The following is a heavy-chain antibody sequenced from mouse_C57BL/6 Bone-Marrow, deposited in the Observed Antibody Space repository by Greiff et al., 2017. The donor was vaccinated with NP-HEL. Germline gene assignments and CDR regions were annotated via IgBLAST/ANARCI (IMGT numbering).Heavy chain of an antibody. D-gene: IGHD3-2*02. CDR2: SRNKANDYTT. CDR1: GFTFSDFY. Sequence: EVQGVESGGGLVQSGRSLRLSCATSGFTFSDFYMEWVRQAPGKGLEWIAASRNKANDYTTEYSASVKGRFIVSRDTSQSILYLQMNALRAEDTAIYYGARDASSGYYAMDYWCQGTSVTVSS. CDR3: ARDASSGYYAMDY. J-gene: IGHJ4*01. V-gene: IGHV7-1*01.